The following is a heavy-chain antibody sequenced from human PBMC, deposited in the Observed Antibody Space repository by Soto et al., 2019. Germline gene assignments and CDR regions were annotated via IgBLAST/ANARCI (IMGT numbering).Heavy chain of an antibody. CDR1: GGSISSGGYS. J-gene: IGHJ6*02. CDR3: ARLSTVTTNGMYV. CDR2: IYHSGST. D-gene: IGHD4-17*01. Sequence: QLQLQESGSGLVKPSQTLSLTCAVSGGSISSGGYSWSWIRQPPGKGLEWIGYIYHSGSTYYNPVLKSRVTISMARSNRQFSLTLSSVTAADTALYYCARLSTVTTNGMYVWGQGTTVTVSS. V-gene: IGHV4-30-2*01.